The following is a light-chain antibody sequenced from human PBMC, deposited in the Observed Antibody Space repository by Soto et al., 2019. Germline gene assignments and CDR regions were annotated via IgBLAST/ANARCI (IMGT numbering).Light chain of an antibody. Sequence: QSALTQPASVSGSPRQSITISCTGTSSDVGGYNYVSWYQQHPGKAPKLMIYEVSNRPSGVSNRFSGSTSGNTASLTISGLQAEDEADYYCSSYTSSSVVVFGGGTKLTVL. CDR3: SSYTSSSVVV. J-gene: IGLJ2*01. CDR1: SSDVGGYNY. V-gene: IGLV2-14*01. CDR2: EVS.